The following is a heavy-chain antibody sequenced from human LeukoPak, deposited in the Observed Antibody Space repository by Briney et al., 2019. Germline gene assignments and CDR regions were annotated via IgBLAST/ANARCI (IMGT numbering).Heavy chain of an antibody. D-gene: IGHD4-17*01. J-gene: IGHJ4*02. CDR2: FNPEDGET. Sequence: ASVKVSCKVSGYIFSELSMHWVRQAPGQGLECMGGFNPEDGETFYAQNFQGRVNMTEDTSTDTAHMELSSLSYDDTAVYYCATDGAGDYLNHWGQGTLVTVTS. CDR3: ATDGAGDYLNH. CDR1: GYIFSELS. V-gene: IGHV1-24*01.